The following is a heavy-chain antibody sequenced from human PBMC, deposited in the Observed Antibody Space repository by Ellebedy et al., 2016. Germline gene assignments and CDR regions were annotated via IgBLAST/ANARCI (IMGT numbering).Heavy chain of an antibody. J-gene: IGHJ4*02. CDR3: ARDTAMGGPHFDY. D-gene: IGHD5-18*01. CDR1: GGSISSYY. Sequence: SETLSLTCTVSGGSISSYYWSWIRQPPGKGLEWIGYIYYSGSTNYNPSLKSRVTISVDTSKNQFSLKLSSVTAADTAVYYCARDTAMGGPHFDYWGQGTLVTVSS. CDR2: IYYSGST. V-gene: IGHV4-59*01.